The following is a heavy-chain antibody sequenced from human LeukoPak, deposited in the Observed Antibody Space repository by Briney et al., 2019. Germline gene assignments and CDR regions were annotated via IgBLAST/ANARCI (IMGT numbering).Heavy chain of an antibody. CDR2: IKQDGSEK. CDR1: GFTFSSYW. J-gene: IGHJ4*02. CDR3: ARPAVDRRGASWFDY. V-gene: IGHV3-7*01. D-gene: IGHD2-2*01. Sequence: GGSLRLSCAASGFTFSSYWMSWVRQAPGKGLEWVANIKQDGSEKYYVDSVKGRFTISRGNAKNSLYLQMNSLRAEDTAVYYCARPAVDRRGASWFDYWGQGTLVTVSS.